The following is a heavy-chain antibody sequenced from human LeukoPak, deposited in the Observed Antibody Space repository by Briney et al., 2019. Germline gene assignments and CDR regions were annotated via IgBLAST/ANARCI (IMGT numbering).Heavy chain of an antibody. J-gene: IGHJ5*02. D-gene: IGHD2-8*02. V-gene: IGHV1-2*06. CDR1: GYTFTGYY. CDR3: ARVDAQLFLTGGEFDP. Sequence: ASVKVSCKASGYTFTGYYMHWVRQAPGQGLEWMGRINPNSGGTNYAQKFQGRVTMTRDTSISTAYMELSRLRSDDTAVYYCARVDAQLFLTGGEFDPWGQGTLATVSS. CDR2: INPNSGGT.